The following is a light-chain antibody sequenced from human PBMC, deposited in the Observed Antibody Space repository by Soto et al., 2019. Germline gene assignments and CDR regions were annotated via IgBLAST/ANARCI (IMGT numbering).Light chain of an antibody. CDR3: QQFNNWPHT. Sequence: EIVFTQSPATLTVSPGERATLSCRASQSVNQKLDWYHQKPGQARRLLIYVASYRATGIPARFSGSGSGTEYTITIRNLPAEDFAVYYCQQFNNWPHTFGQGTRLEIK. CDR1: QSVNQK. J-gene: IGKJ5*01. V-gene: IGKV3-15*01. CDR2: VAS.